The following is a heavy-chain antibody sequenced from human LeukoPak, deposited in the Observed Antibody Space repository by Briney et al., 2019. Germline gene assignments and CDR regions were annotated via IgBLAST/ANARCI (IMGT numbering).Heavy chain of an antibody. CDR1: GGSFSGYY. V-gene: IGHV4-34*01. CDR3: ARGRNYGLRWLQLLPFDY. J-gene: IGHJ4*02. Sequence: SETLSLTCAVYGGSFSGYYWSWIRQPPGKGLEWIGEINHSGSTNYNPSLKSRVTISVDTSKNQFSLKLSSVTAADTAVYYCARGRNYGLRWLQLLPFDYWGQGTLVTVSS. D-gene: IGHD5-24*01. CDR2: INHSGST.